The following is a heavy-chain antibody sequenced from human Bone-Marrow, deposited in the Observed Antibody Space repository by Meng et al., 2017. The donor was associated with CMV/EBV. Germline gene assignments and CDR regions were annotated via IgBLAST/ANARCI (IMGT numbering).Heavy chain of an antibody. D-gene: IGHD2-2*02. J-gene: IGHJ4*02. Sequence: SVKVSCKASGDTLSNYAISWVRQAPGQGLEWMGGIIPIFGTANYAQKFQGRVTITTDESTSTAYMELSSLRSEDTAVYYCARAGRYQLLYGSFDYWGQGTLVTVSS. CDR3: ARAGRYQLLYGSFDY. V-gene: IGHV1-69*05. CDR2: IIPIFGTA. CDR1: GDTLSNYA.